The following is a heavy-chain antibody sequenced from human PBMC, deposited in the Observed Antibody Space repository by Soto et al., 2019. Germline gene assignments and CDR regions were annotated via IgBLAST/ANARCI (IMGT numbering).Heavy chain of an antibody. CDR3: AKGAAAGFYYYYGMDV. Sequence: GGSLRLSCTASGFTFSSYAMSWVRQAPGKGLEWVSAISGGGGSTYYADSVKGRFAISRDNSKNTLYLQMNSLRAEDTAVYYCAKGAAAGFYYYYGMDVWGQGTTVTVSS. V-gene: IGHV3-23*01. CDR2: ISGGGGST. CDR1: GFTFSSYA. D-gene: IGHD6-13*01. J-gene: IGHJ6*02.